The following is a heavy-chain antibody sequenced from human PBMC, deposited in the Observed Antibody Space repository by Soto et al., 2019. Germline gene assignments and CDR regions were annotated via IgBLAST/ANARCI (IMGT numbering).Heavy chain of an antibody. Sequence: EVQLVESGGGLVQPGGSLRLSCAVSGFTFGSYWMNWVRLIPGKGLEWVAYIKPDGSATYYVDSVKGRFTISRDNAKNPLYMQMTSLRVEDTSVYYCARAGYCGPGCYYYFDYWGQGTLVTVSS. CDR3: ARAGYCGPGCYYYFDY. D-gene: IGHD2-21*02. CDR1: GFTFGSYW. J-gene: IGHJ4*02. V-gene: IGHV3-7*01. CDR2: IKPDGSAT.